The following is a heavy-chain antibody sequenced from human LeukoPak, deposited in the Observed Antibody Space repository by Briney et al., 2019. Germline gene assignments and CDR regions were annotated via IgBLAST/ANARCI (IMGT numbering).Heavy chain of an antibody. CDR1: GFTFSSHG. D-gene: IGHD6-13*01. Sequence: GRSLRLSCTASGFTFSSHGMHWVRQAPGKGLEWVAVIWSDGSKAISADSVKGRFIISRDNSRNTLYLQMNSLRAEDTAVYYCATDRGAAAFDTWGQGTMVTVSS. J-gene: IGHJ3*02. CDR2: IWSDGSKA. CDR3: ATDRGAAAFDT. V-gene: IGHV3-33*01.